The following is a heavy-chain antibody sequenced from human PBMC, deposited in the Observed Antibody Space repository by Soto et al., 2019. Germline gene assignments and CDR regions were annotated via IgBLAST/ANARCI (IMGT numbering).Heavy chain of an antibody. CDR1: GFSLYTGGVG. CDR3: AHYTTDTYFDV. V-gene: IGHV2-5*02. D-gene: IGHD1-1*01. J-gene: IGHJ6*04. CDR2: LYWDDTR. Sequence: QITLKESSPTLVKPTQTLTLTCSFSGFSLYTGGVGVGWIRQPPGKALEWLALLYWDDTRRYNPSLKNTLTIAKDTSGNQVVRTVTGMGPVDTGTYFCAHYTTDTYFDVWGKGATVPVSS.